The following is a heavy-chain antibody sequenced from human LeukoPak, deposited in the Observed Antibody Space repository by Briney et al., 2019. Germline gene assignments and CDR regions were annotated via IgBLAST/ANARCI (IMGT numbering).Heavy chain of an antibody. J-gene: IGHJ4*02. D-gene: IGHD6-13*01. V-gene: IGHV3-30*04. CDR2: ISYDGSNK. CDR1: GFTFSSYA. Sequence: PGGSLRLSCAASGFTFSSYAMHWVRQAPGKGLKLVAVISYDGSNKYYADSVKGRFTISRDNSKNTLYLQMNSLRAEDTAVYYCARDSRSSSLKWGQGTLVTVSS. CDR3: ARDSRSSSLK.